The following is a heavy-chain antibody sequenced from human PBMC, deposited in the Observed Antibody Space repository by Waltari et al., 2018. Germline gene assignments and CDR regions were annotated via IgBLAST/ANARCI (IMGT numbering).Heavy chain of an antibody. V-gene: IGHV3-53*01. D-gene: IGHD2-8*01. CDR1: GFNVSSYY. CDR3: ARGNTKYGMDV. CDR2: LYHAGNT. J-gene: IGHJ6*02. Sequence: EVQLVESGGHLIQPGGSLRVPCEASGFNVSSYYMNWVRQAPGKGLEWVSILYHAGNTYYADSVKGRFTFSRDNSKNTLYLQMNSLRAEDTAVYYCARGNTKYGMDVWGPGTTVTVSS.